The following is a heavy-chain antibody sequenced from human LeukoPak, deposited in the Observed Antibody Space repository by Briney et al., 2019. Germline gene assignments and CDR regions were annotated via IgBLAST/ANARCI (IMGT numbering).Heavy chain of an antibody. CDR3: ARRRDGYNPLDY. Sequence: ASVKVSCEASGYTFTSHYMHWVRQAPGQGLEWMGTINPSGGSTSYAQKFQGRVTMTRDTSTSTVYMELSSLRFEDTAVYYCARRRDGYNPLDYWGQGTLVTVSS. J-gene: IGHJ4*02. CDR2: INPSGGST. D-gene: IGHD5-24*01. CDR1: GYTFTSHY. V-gene: IGHV1-46*01.